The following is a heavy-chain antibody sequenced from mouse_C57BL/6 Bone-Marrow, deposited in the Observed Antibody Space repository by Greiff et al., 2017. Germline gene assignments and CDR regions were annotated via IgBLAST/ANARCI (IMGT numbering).Heavy chain of an antibody. Sequence: QVQLQQPGAELVKPGASVKLSCKASGYTFTSYWMHWVKQRPGQGLEWIGDIDPSDSFTNYNQKFKGKSTLTVDKSSSTAYMQLSSLTSEDSAVYYYASRKSRLDQYAIDYGGQGTSVTVSS. D-gene: IGHD1-1*01. J-gene: IGHJ4*01. CDR3: ASRKSRLDQYAIDY. CDR1: GYTFTSYW. V-gene: IGHV1-69*01. CDR2: IDPSDSFT.